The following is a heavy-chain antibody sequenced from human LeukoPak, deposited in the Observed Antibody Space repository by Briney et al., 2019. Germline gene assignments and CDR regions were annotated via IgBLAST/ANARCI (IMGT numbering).Heavy chain of an antibody. CDR3: AIGGGPYYFDY. J-gene: IGHJ4*02. CDR1: GGSISSYY. CDR2: IYYSGST. V-gene: IGHV4-59*01. D-gene: IGHD3-16*01. Sequence: SETLSLTCTVSGGSISSYYWSWIRQPLGKGLEWIGYIYYSGSTNYNPSLKSRVTISVDTSKNQFSLKLSSVTAADTAVYYCAIGGGPYYFDYWGQGTLVTVSS.